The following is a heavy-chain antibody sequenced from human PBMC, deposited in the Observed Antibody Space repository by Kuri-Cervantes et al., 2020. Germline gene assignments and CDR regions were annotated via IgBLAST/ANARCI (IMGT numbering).Heavy chain of an antibody. J-gene: IGHJ4*02. CDR2: ISGSGGST. CDR1: GFIFSNYA. D-gene: IGHD3-9*01. Sequence: GGSLRLSCAASGFIFSNYAMSWVRQAPGKGLEWVSAISGSGGSTYYVDSVKGRFTISRDNSKNVLYLQMNSLRAEDTAVYYCARDRVMGPPGYPGGYWGQGTLVTVSS. CDR3: ARDRVMGPPGYPGGY. V-gene: IGHV3-23*01.